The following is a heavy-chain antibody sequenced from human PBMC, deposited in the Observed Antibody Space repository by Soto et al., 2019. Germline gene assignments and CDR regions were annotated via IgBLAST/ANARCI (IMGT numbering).Heavy chain of an antibody. CDR1: GGSISSGDYY. CDR3: ARHFEYFHH. J-gene: IGHJ1*01. V-gene: IGHV4-61*08. CDR2: IYYSGST. Sequence: PSETLSLTCTVSGGSISSGDYYWSWIRQPPGKGLEWIGYIYYSGSTDYNPSLKSRVTISMDTSKNQFSLKLSSVTAADTAVYYCARHFEYFHHWGQGTLVTVSS.